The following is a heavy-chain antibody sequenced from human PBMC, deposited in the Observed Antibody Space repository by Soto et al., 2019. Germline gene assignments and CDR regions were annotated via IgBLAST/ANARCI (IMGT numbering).Heavy chain of an antibody. D-gene: IGHD1-26*01. CDR1: GASINNHDYY. CDR3: ARQFLWELRPDAFDI. CDR2: VYYSGTT. V-gene: IGHV4-39*01. Sequence: SETLSLTCTVSGASINNHDYYWSWIRQTPGKGLEWIGYVYYSGTTDYIPSLKSRVTISVDTSKNQFSLKLSSVTAADTAVYYCARQFLWELRPDAFDIWGQGTMVTVSS. J-gene: IGHJ3*02.